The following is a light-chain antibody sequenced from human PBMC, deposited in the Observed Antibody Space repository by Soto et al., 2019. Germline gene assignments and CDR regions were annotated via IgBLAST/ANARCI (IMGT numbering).Light chain of an antibody. Sequence: EIVMTQSPATLSVSPGERATLSCRASQSVSSNLAWYQQKPGQAPRLLIYGASTRATGIPARFSGSASGTKFTLTISSLQSVDFAVYYCKQYNNWPVTLGPGTRLEIK. V-gene: IGKV3-15*01. CDR1: QSVSSN. J-gene: IGKJ5*01. CDR3: KQYNNWPVT. CDR2: GAS.